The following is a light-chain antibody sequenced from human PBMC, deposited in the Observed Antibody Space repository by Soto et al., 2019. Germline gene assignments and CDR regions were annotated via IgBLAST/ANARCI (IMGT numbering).Light chain of an antibody. V-gene: IGKV1-5*01. J-gene: IGKJ1*01. Sequence: DIQMTQSPSTLSASVGDRVTITCRASQSISSYLNWYQQKPGTAPKLLIYAAYSVQSGVQSRFSGSGSGTEFTLTISSLQPDDFATYYCKQYNSYSWTFGQGTKVDIK. CDR2: AAY. CDR1: QSISSY. CDR3: KQYNSYSWT.